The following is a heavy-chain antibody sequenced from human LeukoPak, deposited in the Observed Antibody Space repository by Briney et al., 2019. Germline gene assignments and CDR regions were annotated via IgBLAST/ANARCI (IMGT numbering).Heavy chain of an antibody. J-gene: IGHJ4*02. CDR3: ATTPTVVTSGY. CDR1: GYTFTDYY. CDR2: VDPEDGGT. D-gene: IGHD4-23*01. Sequence: GASVKISCKASGYTFTDYYMHWVQQAPGKGLEWMGRVDPEDGGTIYAEKFQGRVTITADTSTDTAYMELSSLRSEDTAVYYCATTPTVVTSGYWGQGTLVTVSS. V-gene: IGHV1-69-2*01.